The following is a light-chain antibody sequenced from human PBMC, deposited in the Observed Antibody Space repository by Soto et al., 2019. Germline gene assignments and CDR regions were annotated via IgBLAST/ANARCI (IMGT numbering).Light chain of an antibody. J-gene: IGLJ1*01. V-gene: IGLV7-46*01. CDR2: DTT. Sequence: QAVVTQEPSRTVSPGGTRTLTCGSSTGAVTNGHYPYWFQQKPGQAPRTLIYDTTNRHSWTPARFSGSLLGGKAALTLSGAQPEDEAEYYCLLSYNGPYVFGTGTKVTVL. CDR3: LLSYNGPYV. CDR1: TGAVTNGHY.